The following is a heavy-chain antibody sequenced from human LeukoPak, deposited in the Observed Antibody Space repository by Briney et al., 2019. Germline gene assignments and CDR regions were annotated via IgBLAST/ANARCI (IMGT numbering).Heavy chain of an antibody. D-gene: IGHD3-22*01. J-gene: IGHJ4*02. CDR2: INYSGST. CDR3: ARDPFSPSSGYSYFDY. V-gene: IGHV4-61*01. CDR1: GDSVSNGNYL. Sequence: PSETLSLTFTVSGDSVSNGNYLWSWIRQPPGKGLEWIGYINYSGSTNYNPSLKSRVTISVDTSKNQFSLKLSSVTAADTAVYYCARDPFSPSSGYSYFDYWGQGTLVTVSS.